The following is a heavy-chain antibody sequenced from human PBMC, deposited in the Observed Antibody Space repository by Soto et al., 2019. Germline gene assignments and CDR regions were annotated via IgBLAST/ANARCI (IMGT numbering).Heavy chain of an antibody. D-gene: IGHD3-22*01. CDR1: GYTFTGYG. CDR3: ARGGYFDSSNYLAY. CDR2: INPGNGNT. V-gene: IGHV1-3*01. J-gene: IGHJ4*02. Sequence: ASVKVSCKASGYTFTGYGINWVRQAPGRGLEWMGWINPGNGNTKYSQQFQGRVIIDRDSSASTAYMGLRSLRSEDTAVYYCARGGYFDSSNYLAYWGPGALVTVFS.